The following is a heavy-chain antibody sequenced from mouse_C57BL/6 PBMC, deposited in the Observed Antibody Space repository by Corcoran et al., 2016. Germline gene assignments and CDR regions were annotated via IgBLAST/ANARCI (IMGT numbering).Heavy chain of an antibody. V-gene: IGHV1-80*01. CDR1: GYAFSSYW. CDR2: IYPGDGDT. CDR3: ARERPYYSNDWYFDV. Sequence: QVQLQQSGAELVKPGASVKISCKASGYAFSSYWMNWVKQRPGKGLEWIGQIYPGDGDTNYNGKFKGKATLTADKSSSTAYMQLSSLTSEDSAVYFCARERPYYSNDWYFDVWGTGTTVTVSS. J-gene: IGHJ1*03. D-gene: IGHD2-5*01.